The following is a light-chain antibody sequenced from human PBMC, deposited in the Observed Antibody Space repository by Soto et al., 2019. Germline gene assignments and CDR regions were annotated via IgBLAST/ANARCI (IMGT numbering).Light chain of an antibody. Sequence: EIVLTQSPSTLSLSPGERATLSCGASQSVSSYLAWYQQKPGLAPRLLIYDASSRATGIPDRFSGSGSGTDFTLTISSLEPGDFAIYYCQQRNDWQVTFGQGTRLEIK. J-gene: IGKJ5*01. CDR1: QSVSSY. CDR3: QQRNDWQVT. V-gene: IGKV3D-11*02. CDR2: DAS.